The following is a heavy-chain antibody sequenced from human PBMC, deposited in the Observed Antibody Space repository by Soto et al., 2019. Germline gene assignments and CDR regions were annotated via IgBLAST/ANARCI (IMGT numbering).Heavy chain of an antibody. V-gene: IGHV3-48*03. D-gene: IGHD6-19*01. CDR1: GFAIRDYE. J-gene: IGHJ4*02. CDR2: INSGGTSK. CDR3: ARYSSAWGL. Sequence: PGGSLRLSCAASGFAIRDYEMNWVRQAPGKGLEWISYINSGGTSKKYTDSVKGRFTISRDNAKNSLYLQMNSLRGEDTAVYYCARYSSAWGLWGQGTLVTVSS.